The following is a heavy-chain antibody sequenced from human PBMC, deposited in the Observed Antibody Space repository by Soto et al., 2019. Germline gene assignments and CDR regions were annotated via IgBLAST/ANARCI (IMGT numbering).Heavy chain of an antibody. CDR2: IWYDGSNK. CDR3: AREQTGTSSPPGTAPSAADY. V-gene: IGHV3-33*01. J-gene: IGHJ4*02. D-gene: IGHD1-1*01. Sequence: GGSLRLSCAASGFTFSSYGMHWVRQAPGKGLEWVAVIWYDGSNKYYADSVKGRFTISRDNSKNTLYLQMNSLRAEDTAVYYCAREQTGTSSPPGTAPSAADYWGQGTLVTVSS. CDR1: GFTFSSYG.